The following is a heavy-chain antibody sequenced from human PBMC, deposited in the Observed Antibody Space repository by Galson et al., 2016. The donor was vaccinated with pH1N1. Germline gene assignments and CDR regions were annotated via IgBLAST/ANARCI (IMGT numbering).Heavy chain of an antibody. D-gene: IGHD3-3*01. CDR3: ARESLEWLIISGHRVELNWFDS. V-gene: IGHV4-61*02. Sequence: TLSLTCTVSGGSISSDSDYWTWIRQPAGKGLEWIGRVSGTGTTNYNPSLKSRVTISIDTSKNQFSLKMASVTAADTAVYFCARESLEWLIISGHRVELNWFDSWDQGTLVTVSS. J-gene: IGHJ5*01. CDR1: GGSISSDSDY. CDR2: VSGTGTT.